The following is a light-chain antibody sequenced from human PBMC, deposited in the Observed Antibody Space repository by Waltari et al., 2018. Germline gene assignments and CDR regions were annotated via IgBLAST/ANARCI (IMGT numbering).Light chain of an antibody. V-gene: IGLV2-8*01. CDR2: EVS. J-gene: IGLJ1*01. CDR1: SSDVGSDHNS. Sequence: QSALTQPPSASGSPGQSLTISCTGTSSDVGSDHNSVSWYQQHPGKAPNLIIHEVSKRPSGVPDRFSGSKSGNTASLTVSGLQAEDEADYYCSSYAGSNTDVFGTGTRVTV. CDR3: SSYAGSNTDV.